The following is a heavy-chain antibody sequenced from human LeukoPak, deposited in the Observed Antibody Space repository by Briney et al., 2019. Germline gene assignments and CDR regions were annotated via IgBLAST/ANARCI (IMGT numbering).Heavy chain of an antibody. V-gene: IGHV1-18*01. CDR3: ARSNFARGIVEAPAAILGILDY. CDR1: GYTFTSYG. Sequence: ASVKVSCKASGYTFTSYGISWVRQAPGQGLEWMGWISAYDGRTNYAQKLQGRVTMTTDTSTITAYMELRSLRSDDTAVCYCARSNFARGIVEAPAAILGILDYWGQGTLVTVSS. J-gene: IGHJ4*02. CDR2: ISAYDGRT. D-gene: IGHD2-2*02.